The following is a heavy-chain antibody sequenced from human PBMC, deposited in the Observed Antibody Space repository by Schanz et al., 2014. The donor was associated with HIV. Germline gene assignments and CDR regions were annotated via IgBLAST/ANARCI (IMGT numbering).Heavy chain of an antibody. CDR3: AKSRFQLHWFDY. V-gene: IGHV1-2*02. J-gene: IGHJ5*01. D-gene: IGHD2-2*01. CDR1: GYTFTDYF. Sequence: HVHLVQSGPAVRKPGASVTVSCKASGYTFTDYFVHWVRQAPGQGLEWMGWINPNEGDTKFAQKFRGRVTMTRDTSISTAYMELTRLRFDDTAVYYCAKSRFQLHWFDYWGQGTLVTVSS. CDR2: INPNEGDT.